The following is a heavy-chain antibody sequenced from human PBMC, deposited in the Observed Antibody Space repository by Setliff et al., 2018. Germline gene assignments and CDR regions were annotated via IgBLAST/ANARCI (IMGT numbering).Heavy chain of an antibody. D-gene: IGHD5-18*01. CDR1: GYTFTTHG. V-gene: IGHV1-18*01. CDR3: AREGVDTRSSTDYRYYMDV. Sequence: ASVKVSCKASGYTFTTHGISWVRQAPGQGPEWMGWISTDDGDTNFAQKFQGRVTLTTDTSTGTAYMELRSLTFDDTAVYYCAREGVDTRSSTDYRYYMDVWGKGTTVTVSS. J-gene: IGHJ6*03. CDR2: ISTDDGDT.